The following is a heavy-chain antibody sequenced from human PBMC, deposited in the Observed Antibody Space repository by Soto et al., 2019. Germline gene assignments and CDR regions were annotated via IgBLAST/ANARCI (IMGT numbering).Heavy chain of an antibody. Sequence: PSETLSLTCTVSGVSVSSGSYYWSWIRQPPGKGLEWIGYIYYSGSTNYNPSLKSRVTISVDTSKNQFSLKLSSVTAADTAVYYCAREHTGDYIDYWGQGTLVTVSS. D-gene: IGHD2-2*02. V-gene: IGHV4-61*01. CDR3: AREHTGDYIDY. CDR1: GVSVSSGSYY. CDR2: IYYSGST. J-gene: IGHJ4*02.